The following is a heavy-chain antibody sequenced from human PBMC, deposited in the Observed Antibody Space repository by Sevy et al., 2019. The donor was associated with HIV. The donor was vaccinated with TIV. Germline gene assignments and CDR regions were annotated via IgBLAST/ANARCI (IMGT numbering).Heavy chain of an antibody. D-gene: IGHD2-8*01. V-gene: IGHV3-23*01. CDR2: LSFVCGKI. J-gene: IGHJ4*02. CDR3: AREGCTRPHDY. Sequence: GGSLRLSCAASGFAFYDYSMSWIRQAPGKGLEWVATLSFVCGKINYADSVKGRFTFSRDNSKNSFYLQMDNLRVEDTALYYCAREGCTRPHDYWGQGTRVTVSS. CDR1: GFAFYDYS.